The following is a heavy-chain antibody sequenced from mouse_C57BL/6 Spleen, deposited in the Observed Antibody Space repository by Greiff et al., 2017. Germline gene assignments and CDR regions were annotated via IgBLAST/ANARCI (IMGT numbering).Heavy chain of an antibody. Sequence: EVKLEESGGGLVQPGGSMKLSCVASGFTFSNYWMNWVRQSPEKGLEWVAQIRLKSDNYATHYAESVKGRFTISRDDSKSSVYLQMNNLRAEDTGIYYCTRRGGNYHYFDYWGQGTTLTVSS. CDR1: GFTFSNYW. CDR2: IRLKSDNYAT. D-gene: IGHD1-1*02. V-gene: IGHV6-3*01. CDR3: TRRGGNYHYFDY. J-gene: IGHJ2*01.